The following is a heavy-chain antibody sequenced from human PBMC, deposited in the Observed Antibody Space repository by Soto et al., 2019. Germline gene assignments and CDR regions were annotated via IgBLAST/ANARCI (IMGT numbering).Heavy chain of an antibody. J-gene: IGHJ5*02. D-gene: IGHD6-19*01. Sequence: EVQLVESGGGLVKPGRSLRLSCAASGFTFSSYSMNWVRQAPGKGLEWVSSISSSSSNMYYADSVKGRFTISRDNAENSLELQMNSLRAEDTAVYYCARDRGSSGGYAGGGFDPWGQGTLVTVSS. CDR2: ISSSSSNM. V-gene: IGHV3-21*01. CDR3: ARDRGSSGGYAGGGFDP. CDR1: GFTFSSYS.